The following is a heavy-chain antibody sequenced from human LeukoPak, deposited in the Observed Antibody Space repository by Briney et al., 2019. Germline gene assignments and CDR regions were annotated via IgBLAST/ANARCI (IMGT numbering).Heavy chain of an antibody. J-gene: IGHJ5*02. CDR3: ARHTSMATRTNWFDP. V-gene: IGHV4-34*12. Sequence: PSETLSLTCAVYGGSFSGYYWSWIRQPPGKGLEWIGEIVHSGNTKYNPSLKSRVTISVDTSKNHFSLTLSSVTAADTAVYYCARHTSMATRTNWFDPWGQGTLVTVSS. CDR2: IVHSGNT. D-gene: IGHD5-24*01. CDR1: GGSFSGYY.